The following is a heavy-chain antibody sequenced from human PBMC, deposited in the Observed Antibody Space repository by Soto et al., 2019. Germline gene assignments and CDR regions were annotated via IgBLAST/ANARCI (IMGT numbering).Heavy chain of an antibody. Sequence: SETLSLTCAVSGGSISSSNWWSWVRKPPGKGLEWIGEIYHSGSTNYNPSLTSRVTISVDKSKNQFSLKLSSVTAADTAVYYCAGKFYGDYSFFDYWGQGTLVTVSS. D-gene: IGHD4-17*01. CDR1: GGSISSSNW. V-gene: IGHV4-4*02. CDR3: AGKFYGDYSFFDY. J-gene: IGHJ4*02. CDR2: IYHSGST.